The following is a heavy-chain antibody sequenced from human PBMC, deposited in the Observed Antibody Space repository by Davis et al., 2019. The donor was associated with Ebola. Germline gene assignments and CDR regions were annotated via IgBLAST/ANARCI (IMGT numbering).Heavy chain of an antibody. V-gene: IGHV3-9*01. D-gene: IGHD3-3*01. CDR1: GFTFDDYA. CDR2: ISWNSGSI. CDR3: AKDISDFWSDTISRRGAFDI. Sequence: PGGSLRLSCAASGFTFDDYAMHWVRQAPGKGLEWVSGISWNSGSIGYADSVKGRFTISRDNAKNSLYLQMNSLRAEDTALYYCAKDISDFWSDTISRRGAFDIWGQGTMVTVSS. J-gene: IGHJ3*02.